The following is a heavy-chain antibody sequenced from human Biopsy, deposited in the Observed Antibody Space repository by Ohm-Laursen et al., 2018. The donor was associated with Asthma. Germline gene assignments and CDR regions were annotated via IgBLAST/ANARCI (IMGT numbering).Heavy chain of an antibody. Sequence: SDALSRTCTVSGASITSSAYYWGWIRQPPGKGLEWIGSMYYGKTTYYSPSLKSLITISVNTSKNQFSLILSSVTAADTAVYYCARHDHRWDTYADFWGQGTLVTVSS. V-gene: IGHV4-39*01. J-gene: IGHJ4*02. CDR3: ARHDHRWDTYADF. CDR2: MYYGKTT. CDR1: GASITSSAYY. D-gene: IGHD2-2*01.